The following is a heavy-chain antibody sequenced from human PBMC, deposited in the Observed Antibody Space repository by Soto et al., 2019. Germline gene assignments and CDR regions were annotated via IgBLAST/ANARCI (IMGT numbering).Heavy chain of an antibody. Sequence: PSQTLSLTCAISGDSVSSNSAAWNWIRQSPSRGLEWLGRTYYRSKWYNDYAVSVKSRITINPDTPKNQFSLQLNSVTPEDTAVYYCARGSVNDFWSGYQFYYYYGMDVWGQGTTVTVSS. CDR3: ARGSVNDFWSGYQFYYYYGMDV. CDR1: GDSVSSNSAA. V-gene: IGHV6-1*01. J-gene: IGHJ6*02. D-gene: IGHD3-3*01. CDR2: TYYRSKWYN.